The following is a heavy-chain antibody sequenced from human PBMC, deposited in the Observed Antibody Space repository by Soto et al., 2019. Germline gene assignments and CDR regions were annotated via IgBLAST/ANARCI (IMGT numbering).Heavy chain of an antibody. CDR2: ISSSSSTI. D-gene: IGHD2-2*01. J-gene: IGHJ6*02. CDR1: GFTFSSYS. V-gene: IGHV3-48*02. Sequence: EVQLVESGGGLVQPGGSLRLSCAASGFTFSSYSMNWVRQAPGKGLEWVSYISSSSSTIYYADSVKGRFTISRDNANNSLYLQMNSLRDEGTAVYYCARDFGDIVVVPAADSEGYYYYYGMDVWGQGTTVTVSS. CDR3: ARDFGDIVVVPAADSEGYYYYYGMDV.